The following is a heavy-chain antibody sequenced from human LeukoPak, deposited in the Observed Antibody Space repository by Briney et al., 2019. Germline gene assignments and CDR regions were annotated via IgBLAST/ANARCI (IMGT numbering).Heavy chain of an antibody. CDR2: IKQDGSQK. CDR1: GFIFSSYW. J-gene: IGHJ4*02. Sequence: GGSLRLSCAASGFIFSSYWMSWVRQAPGKGLEWVANIKQDGSQKYYVDSVKGRFTISRDNAKNSLYLQMNSLRAEDTAVYYCARERWDYSIDYWGQGTLVTVSS. CDR3: ARERWDYSIDY. D-gene: IGHD4-11*01. V-gene: IGHV3-7*01.